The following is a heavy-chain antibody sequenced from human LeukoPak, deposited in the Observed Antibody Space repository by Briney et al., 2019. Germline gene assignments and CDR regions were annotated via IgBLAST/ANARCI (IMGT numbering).Heavy chain of an antibody. CDR1: GFTFSSYA. J-gene: IGHJ4*02. CDR2: ISGSGGST. Sequence: GGSLRLSCAASGFTFSSYAMSWVRQAPGKGLEWVQPISGSGGSTYYADSVKGRFTISRDNSKNTLYLQMNSLRAEDTAVYYCAKKEGYSYGYVGYWGQGTLVTVSS. D-gene: IGHD5-18*01. V-gene: IGHV3-23*01. CDR3: AKKEGYSYGYVGY.